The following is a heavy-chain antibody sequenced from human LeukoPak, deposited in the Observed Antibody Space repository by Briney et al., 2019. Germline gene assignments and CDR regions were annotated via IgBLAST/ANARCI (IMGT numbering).Heavy chain of an antibody. CDR2: IKQDGSEK. V-gene: IGHV3-7*01. D-gene: IGHD3-22*01. CDR3: ARENYYYDSSGYYGY. Sequence: GGSLRLSCAASGFTFSSYWMSWVRQAPGKGLEWVANIKQDGSEKYYVDSVKGRFTISGDNAKNTLYLQMNSLRAEDTAVYYCARENYYYDSSGYYGYWGQGTLVTVSS. J-gene: IGHJ4*02. CDR1: GFTFSSYW.